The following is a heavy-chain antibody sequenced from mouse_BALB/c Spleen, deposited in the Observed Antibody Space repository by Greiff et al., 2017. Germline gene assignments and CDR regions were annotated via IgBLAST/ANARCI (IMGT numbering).Heavy chain of an antibody. CDR1: GYTFTDYV. D-gene: IGHD1-1*01. CDR2: IYPGSGST. Sequence: QVQLKESGPELVKPGASVKMSCKASGYTFTDYVISWVKQRTGQGLEWIGEIYPGSGSTYYNEKFKGKATLTADKSSNTAYMQLSSLTSEDSAVYFCARCSTVGYYYAMDYWGQGTSVTVSS. CDR3: ARCSTVGYYYAMDY. J-gene: IGHJ4*01. V-gene: IGHV1-77*01.